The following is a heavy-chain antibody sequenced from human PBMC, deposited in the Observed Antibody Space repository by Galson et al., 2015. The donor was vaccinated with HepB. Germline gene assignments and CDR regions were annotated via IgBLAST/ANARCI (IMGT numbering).Heavy chain of an antibody. V-gene: IGHV3-30*04. CDR3: ASHIY. CDR2: ISNDGSNR. CDR1: GFTFSGYA. Sequence: SLRLSCAASGFTFSGYAMHWVRQAPGKGLEWVAVISNDGSNRYYADSVKGRFTISRDNSKNTLHMQMNSRRAEDTAVYYCASHIYWGQGTLVTVSS. J-gene: IGHJ4*02.